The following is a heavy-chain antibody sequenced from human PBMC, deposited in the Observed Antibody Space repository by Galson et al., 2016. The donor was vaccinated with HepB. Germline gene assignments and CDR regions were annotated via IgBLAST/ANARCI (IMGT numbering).Heavy chain of an antibody. J-gene: IGHJ4*02. CDR1: GYTFTTFG. Sequence: SVKVSCKASGYTFTTFGISWVRQAPGQGLEWMGWIGGYSGKTIYAQMLQGRVTMTRDTSTSTAYMEVGSLRSDDTAVYYCAKDGLVGAGKFFDYWGQGTLVTVSS. CDR3: AKDGLVGAGKFFDY. D-gene: IGHD1-26*01. CDR2: IGGYSGKT. V-gene: IGHV1-18*01.